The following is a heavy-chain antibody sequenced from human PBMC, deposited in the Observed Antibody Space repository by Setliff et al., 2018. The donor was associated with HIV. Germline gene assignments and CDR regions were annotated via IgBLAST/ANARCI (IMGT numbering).Heavy chain of an antibody. J-gene: IGHJ4*02. CDR1: GGSISSHY. CDR2: IHYSGST. CDR3: AREAYFFASGTYYFDS. V-gene: IGHV4-59*11. D-gene: IGHD3-10*01. Sequence: PSETLSLTCTVSGGSISSHYWSWIRQPPGKGLEWIGSIHYSGSTNYNPSLKSRVTISVDTSKNQFSLKLCSVTAADTALYFCAREAYFFASGTYYFDSWGQGTLVTVSS.